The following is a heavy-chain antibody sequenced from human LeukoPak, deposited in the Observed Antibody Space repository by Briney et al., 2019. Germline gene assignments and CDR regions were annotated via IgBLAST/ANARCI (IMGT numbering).Heavy chain of an antibody. Sequence: SETLSLTCTVSGGSISSSSYYWGWIRQPPGKGLEWIGSIYYSGSTYYNPSLKSRVTISVDTSKNQFSLKLSSVTAADTAVYYCAGGGGSYDSSGYSLDYWGQGTLVTVSS. D-gene: IGHD3-22*01. CDR1: GGSISSSSYY. CDR3: AGGGGSYDSSGYSLDY. J-gene: IGHJ4*02. V-gene: IGHV4-39*01. CDR2: IYYSGST.